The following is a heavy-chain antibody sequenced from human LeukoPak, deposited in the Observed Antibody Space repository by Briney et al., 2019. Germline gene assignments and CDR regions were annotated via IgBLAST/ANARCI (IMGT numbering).Heavy chain of an antibody. CDR1: GDSVSSNSAA. D-gene: IGHD7-27*01. CDR2: TYYRSKWYN. V-gene: IGHV6-1*01. J-gene: IGHJ4*02. Sequence: SQTLTLTCAISGDSVSSNSAAWDWIRQSPSRGLEWLGKTYYRSKWYNDYAVSVKSRITINPDTSKNHFSLQLNSVSPEDTAVYYCARAKLGIFDYWGQGTLVTVSS. CDR3: ARAKLGIFDY.